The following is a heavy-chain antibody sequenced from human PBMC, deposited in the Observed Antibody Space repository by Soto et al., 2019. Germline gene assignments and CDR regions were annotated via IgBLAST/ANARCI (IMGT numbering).Heavy chain of an antibody. D-gene: IGHD6-13*01. V-gene: IGHV3-23*01. CDR2: ISGHDGGT. J-gene: IGHJ4*02. CDR3: AQEMSGYTSSCINY. Sequence: EVQVLESGGGLVQPGGSLRLSCAASGFIFSSYAMSWVRQAPGKGLEWVSVISGHDGGTYYGDSVKGRFTIYRDNSKNTLYLQKNSMRAEDKAVYYCAQEMSGYTSSCINYWGQGTLGTVSS. CDR1: GFIFSSYA.